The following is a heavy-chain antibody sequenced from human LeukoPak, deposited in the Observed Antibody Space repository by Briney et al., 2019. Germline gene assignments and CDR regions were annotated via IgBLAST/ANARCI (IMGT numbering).Heavy chain of an antibody. Sequence: ASVKVSCKASGNTFTSNGVSWVRQAPGQGLEWMGWISAYNGNTNYAQKVQGRVTMTTGTSTSTAYMELRSLRPDDTAVYYCARDVGSSWPPVPDVWGQGTTVTVSS. J-gene: IGHJ6*02. CDR3: ARDVGSSWPPVPDV. CDR2: ISAYNGNT. V-gene: IGHV1-18*01. CDR1: GNTFTSNG. D-gene: IGHD6-13*01.